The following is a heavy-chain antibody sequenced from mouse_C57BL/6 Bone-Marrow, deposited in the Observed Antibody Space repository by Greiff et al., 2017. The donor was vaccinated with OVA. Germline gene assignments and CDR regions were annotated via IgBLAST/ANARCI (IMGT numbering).Heavy chain of an antibody. Sequence: EVQRVESGGGLVKPGGSLKLSCAASGFTFSSYTMSWVRQTPEKRLEWVATISGGGGNTYYPDSVKGRFTISRDNAKNTLYLQMSSLRSEDTALYYCARRGSSYYYAMDYWGQGTSVTVSS. V-gene: IGHV5-9*01. J-gene: IGHJ4*01. D-gene: IGHD1-1*01. CDR2: ISGGGGNT. CDR3: ARRGSSYYYAMDY. CDR1: GFTFSSYT.